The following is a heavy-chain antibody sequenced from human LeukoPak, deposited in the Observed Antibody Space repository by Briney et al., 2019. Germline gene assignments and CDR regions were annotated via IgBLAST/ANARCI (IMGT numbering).Heavy chain of an antibody. J-gene: IGHJ4*02. CDR3: AKSGLSRFDY. D-gene: IGHD2-15*01. CDR1: GFTFSSYA. V-gene: IGHV3-23*01. CDR2: FSGSGGNT. Sequence: PGGSLRLSCAASGFTFSSYAMSWVRQAPGKGLEWVSTFSGSGGNTYYADSVKGQFTISRDNSKNTLYLQMNSLRAEDTAVYYCAKSGLSRFDYWGQGTLVTVSS.